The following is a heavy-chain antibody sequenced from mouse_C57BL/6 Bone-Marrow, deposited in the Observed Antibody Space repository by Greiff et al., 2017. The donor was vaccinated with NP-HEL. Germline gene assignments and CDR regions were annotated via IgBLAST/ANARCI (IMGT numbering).Heavy chain of an antibody. D-gene: IGHD1-1*01. Sequence: VQLQQSGAELVMPGASVKLSCKASGYTFTSYWMHWVKQRPGQGLEWIGEIDPSDSYTNYNQKFKGKSTLTVDKSSSTAYMQLSSLTSEDSAVYYCARSYGFGSPFAYWGQGTLVTVSA. V-gene: IGHV1-69*01. CDR2: IDPSDSYT. CDR1: GYTFTSYW. J-gene: IGHJ3*01. CDR3: ARSYGFGSPFAY.